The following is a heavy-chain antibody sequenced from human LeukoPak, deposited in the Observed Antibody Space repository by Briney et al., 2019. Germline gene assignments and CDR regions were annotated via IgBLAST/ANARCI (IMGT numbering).Heavy chain of an antibody. J-gene: IGHJ4*02. CDR2: IYYSGST. CDR3: ARARPSGKDGYLIAAYFDY. D-gene: IGHD5-24*01. V-gene: IGHV4-30-4*01. CDR1: GGSISSGDYY. Sequence: SETLSLTCTVSGGSISSGDYYWSWIRQPPGKGLEWIGCIYYSGSTYYNPSLKSRVTISVDTSKNQFSLKLSSVTAADTAVYYCARARPSGKDGYLIAAYFDYWGQGTLVTVSS.